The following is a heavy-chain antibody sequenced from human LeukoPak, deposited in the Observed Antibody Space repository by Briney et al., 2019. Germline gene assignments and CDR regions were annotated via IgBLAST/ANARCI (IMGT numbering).Heavy chain of an antibody. CDR2: ISAYNGNT. J-gene: IGHJ4*02. Sequence: ASVKVSCKASGYTFTSYGISWVRQAPGQGLEWMGWISAYNGNTNYAQKLQGRVTMTTDTSTSTAYMELRSLRSDDTAVYYCVRDDTMYSSGWPTYWGQGTLVTVSS. CDR1: GYTFTSYG. CDR3: VRDDTMYSSGWPTY. V-gene: IGHV1-18*01. D-gene: IGHD6-19*01.